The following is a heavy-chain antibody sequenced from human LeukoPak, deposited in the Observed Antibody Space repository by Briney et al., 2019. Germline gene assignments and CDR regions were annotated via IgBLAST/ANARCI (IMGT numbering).Heavy chain of an antibody. CDR2: IYSGGNT. J-gene: IGHJ4*02. Sequence: PGGSLRLSCAASGFTVSSNYMSWVRLAPGKGLEWVSVIYSGGNTKYADSVKGRFTISRDNSKNTLYLQMNSLRAEDTAVYYCARDPSPSVYYYGSGSYYRREDYWGQGTLVTVSS. CDR3: ARDPSPSVYYYGSGSYYRREDY. V-gene: IGHV3-66*01. CDR1: GFTVSSNY. D-gene: IGHD3-10*01.